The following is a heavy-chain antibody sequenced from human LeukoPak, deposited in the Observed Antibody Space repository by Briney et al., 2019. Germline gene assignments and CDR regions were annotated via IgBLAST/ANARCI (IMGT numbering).Heavy chain of an antibody. CDR3: ARDGPITMIVVVIPEADY. J-gene: IGHJ4*02. V-gene: IGHV1-3*01. CDR1: GYTFTSYA. D-gene: IGHD3-22*01. Sequence: ASVKVSCKASGYTFTSYAMHWVRQAPGQRLEWMGWINAGNGNTKYSQKFQGRVTITRDTSASTAYMELSSLRSEDTAVYYCARDGPITMIVVVIPEADYWGQGTLVTVSS. CDR2: INAGNGNT.